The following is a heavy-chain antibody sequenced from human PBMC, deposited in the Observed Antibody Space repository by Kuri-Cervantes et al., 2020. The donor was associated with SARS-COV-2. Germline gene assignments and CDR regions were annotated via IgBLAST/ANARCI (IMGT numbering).Heavy chain of an antibody. V-gene: IGHV4-38-2*02. CDR3: ARGRFLEWSLSRDAFDL. D-gene: IGHD3-3*01. J-gene: IGHJ3*01. CDR2: IYHSGTT. Sequence: SETLSLTCTVSGYSISSGYYWGWIRQPPGKGLEWIGSIYHSGTTYYTPSLESRVAISIDKSKNHLSLRVTSVTAADTAVYYCARGRFLEWSLSRDAFDLWGQGTMVTVSS. CDR1: GYSISSGYY.